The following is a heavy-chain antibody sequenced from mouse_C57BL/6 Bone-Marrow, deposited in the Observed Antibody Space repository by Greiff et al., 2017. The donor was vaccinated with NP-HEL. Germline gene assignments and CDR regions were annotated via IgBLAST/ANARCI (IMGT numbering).Heavy chain of an antibody. D-gene: IGHD1-1*01. Sequence: EVQLVESGEGLVKPGGSLKLSCAASGFTFRSYAMPWVRQTPEKRLEWVAYISSGGDYIYYADTVKGRFTISRDNARNTLYLQMSRLKSEAAAMSYCTRAPAYYGSGHWYFDVWGTGTTVTVSS. CDR3: TRAPAYYGSGHWYFDV. V-gene: IGHV5-9-1*02. CDR2: ISSGGDYI. J-gene: IGHJ1*03. CDR1: GFTFRSYA.